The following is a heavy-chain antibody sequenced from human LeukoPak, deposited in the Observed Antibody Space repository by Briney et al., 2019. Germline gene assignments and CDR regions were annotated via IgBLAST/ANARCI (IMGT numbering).Heavy chain of an antibody. J-gene: IGHJ4*02. Sequence: GGSLRLSCAASGFTFSSYAMSWVRQAPGKGLGWVSAISGSGGSTYYADSVKGRFTISRDNSKNTLYLQMNSLRAEDTAVYYCAKTPPAGSGSYYDYWGQGTLVTVSS. V-gene: IGHV3-23*01. D-gene: IGHD3-10*01. CDR1: GFTFSSYA. CDR3: AKTPPAGSGSYYDY. CDR2: ISGSGGST.